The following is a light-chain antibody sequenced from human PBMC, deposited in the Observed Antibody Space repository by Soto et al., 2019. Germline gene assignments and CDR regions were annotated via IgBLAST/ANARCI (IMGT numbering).Light chain of an antibody. Sequence: EIVLTQSPATLSLSPGERATLSCRASQSVSSYLAWYQQKPGQAPWLLIYDASNRATGIPARFSGSGSGTDFTLTISSLEPEDFAVYYCQQRSNWPPVTFGPGTKVDIK. CDR2: DAS. J-gene: IGKJ3*01. V-gene: IGKV3-11*01. CDR1: QSVSSY. CDR3: QQRSNWPPVT.